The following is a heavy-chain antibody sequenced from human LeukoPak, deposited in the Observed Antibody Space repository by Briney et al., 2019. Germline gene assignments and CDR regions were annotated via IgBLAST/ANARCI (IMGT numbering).Heavy chain of an antibody. CDR1: GGSISSGDYY. Sequence: SETLSLTCTVSGGSISSGDYYWNWIRQPPGKGLEWIGHIYYSGSTYYNPPLKSRVNISVDTSKNQFSLKLSSVTAADTAVYFCARETGLYYFDYWGQGTLVTVSS. V-gene: IGHV4-30-4*01. CDR2: IYYSGST. D-gene: IGHD1-14*01. J-gene: IGHJ4*02. CDR3: ARETGLYYFDY.